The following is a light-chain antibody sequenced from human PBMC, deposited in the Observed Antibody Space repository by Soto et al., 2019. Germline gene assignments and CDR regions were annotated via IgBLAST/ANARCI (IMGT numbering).Light chain of an antibody. CDR1: QSISSW. CDR2: EAS. CDR3: QHYKDSST. J-gene: IGKJ1*01. Sequence: DIQMTQSPSTLSASVGDRVTITCRASQSISSWLAWYQQKPGKAPKLLIYEASSSEIGVPPRFSGSGFGTEFTLTISNLQPDDFATYYCQHYKDSSTFGQGTRLEIK. V-gene: IGKV1-5*03.